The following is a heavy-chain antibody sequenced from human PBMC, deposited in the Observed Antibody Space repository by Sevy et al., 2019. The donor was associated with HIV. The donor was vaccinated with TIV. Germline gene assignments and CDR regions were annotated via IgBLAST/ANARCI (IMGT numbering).Heavy chain of an antibody. J-gene: IGHJ4*02. V-gene: IGHV3-23*01. Sequence: GGSLRLSCAASGFTFSKYSMSWVRQPPGKGLEWVSTLSFGCGEINYADSVKGRFTIYRANSKSSVYLQMNNLRPEDTAVYYCAREGCTKPHDYWGQGTLVTVSS. CDR2: LSFGCGEI. D-gene: IGHD2-8*01. CDR1: GFTFSKYS. CDR3: AREGCTKPHDY.